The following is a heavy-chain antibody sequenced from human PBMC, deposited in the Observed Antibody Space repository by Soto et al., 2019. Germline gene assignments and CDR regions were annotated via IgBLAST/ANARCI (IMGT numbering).Heavy chain of an antibody. V-gene: IGHV3-48*01. CDR2: ISSSSSTI. CDR3: ARDLSLGYCSGGSCYDSYNWFDP. J-gene: IGHJ5*02. Sequence: GGSLRLSCAASGFTFSSYSMNWVRQAPGKGLEWVSYISSSSSTIYYADSVKGRFTISRDNAKNSLYLQMNSLRAEDTAVYYCARDLSLGYCSGGSCYDSYNWFDPWGQGTLVTVSS. CDR1: GFTFSSYS. D-gene: IGHD2-15*01.